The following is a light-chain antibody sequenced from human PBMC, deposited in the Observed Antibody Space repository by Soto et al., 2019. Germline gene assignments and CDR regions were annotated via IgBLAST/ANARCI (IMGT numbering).Light chain of an antibody. Sequence: QSALTQPASVSGSPGQSITISCTGTSSDVGGYNYVSWYQQHPGKAPKLMIYDVSYRPSGVSNRFSGSKYGNTASLTISGLQAEDEADYYCTSYTSSSTLEVFGGGTKLTVL. V-gene: IGLV2-14*01. CDR3: TSYTSSSTLEV. J-gene: IGLJ2*01. CDR2: DVS. CDR1: SSDVGGYNY.